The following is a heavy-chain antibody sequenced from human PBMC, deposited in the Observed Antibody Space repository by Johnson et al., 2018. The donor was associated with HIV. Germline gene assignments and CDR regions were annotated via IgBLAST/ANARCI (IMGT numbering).Heavy chain of an antibody. V-gene: IGHV3-48*01. Sequence: VQLVESGGGVVQPGRSLRLSCAASGFSFSSYGMHWVRQAPGKGLEWLSYISTSGATIYYADSVKGRFTISRDNSKNTLYLQMNSLRAEDTAVYYCTTDHESTYCGGDCFPDAFDIWGQGTMVTVSS. CDR2: ISTSGATI. CDR1: GFSFSSYG. CDR3: TTDHESTYCGGDCFPDAFDI. J-gene: IGHJ3*02. D-gene: IGHD2-21*02.